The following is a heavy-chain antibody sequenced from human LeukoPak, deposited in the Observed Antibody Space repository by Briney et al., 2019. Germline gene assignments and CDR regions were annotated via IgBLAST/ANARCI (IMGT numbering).Heavy chain of an antibody. Sequence: GASVKVSCEASGYTFTGYYMHWVRQAPGQGLEWMGWINPNSGGTNYAQKFQGRVTMTRVTSIRTAYMDLSRLRSDDTAVYYCARVWGHGSLDAFDIWGHGTMVTVSS. J-gene: IGHJ3*02. CDR2: INPNSGGT. CDR1: GYTFTGYY. D-gene: IGHD3-16*01. CDR3: ARVWGHGSLDAFDI. V-gene: IGHV1-2*02.